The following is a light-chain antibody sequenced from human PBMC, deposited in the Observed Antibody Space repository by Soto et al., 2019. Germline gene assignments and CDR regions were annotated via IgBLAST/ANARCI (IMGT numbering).Light chain of an antibody. Sequence: QSVLTQSPSASASLGASVKLTCTLSSGHSSYAIAWHQQQPEKGPRYLMKLNSDGSHSKGDGIPDRFSGSSSGAERYLTISSLHSDDEADYYCQTWGTGIQVFGGGTKLTVL. CDR3: QTWGTGIQV. J-gene: IGLJ3*02. CDR2: LNSDGSH. V-gene: IGLV4-69*01. CDR1: SGHSSYA.